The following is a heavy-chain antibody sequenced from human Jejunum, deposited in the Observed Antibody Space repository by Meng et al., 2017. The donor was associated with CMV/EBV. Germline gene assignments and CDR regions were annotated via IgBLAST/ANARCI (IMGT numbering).Heavy chain of an antibody. J-gene: IGHJ4*02. V-gene: IGHV1-2*06. CDR1: GYTFTNYA. Sequence: QVQLVQSESELKKPGASVKVSCKAFGYTFTNYAVNWLRQAPGQGLQWMGRINPNSGVTNYAHNFQGRVAMTRDTSIGAAYMELSRLKSDDTAVYYCARGYYDRFFDYWGQGTLVTVSS. CDR2: INPNSGVT. D-gene: IGHD3-22*01. CDR3: ARGYYDRFFDY.